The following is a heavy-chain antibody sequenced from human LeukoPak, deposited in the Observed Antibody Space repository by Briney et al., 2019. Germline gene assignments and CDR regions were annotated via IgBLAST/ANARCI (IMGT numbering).Heavy chain of an antibody. D-gene: IGHD4-11*01. CDR1: GYIFTSYG. CDR2: ISAYNGNT. V-gene: IGHV1-18*01. J-gene: IGHJ5*02. CDR3: ARESTVTTHNWFDP. Sequence: ASVKVSCKASGYIFTSYGISWVRQAPGQGLEWMGWISAYNGNTNYAQKLQGRVTMTTDTSTSTAYMELRSLRSDDTAVYYCARESTVTTHNWFDPWGQGTLVTVSS.